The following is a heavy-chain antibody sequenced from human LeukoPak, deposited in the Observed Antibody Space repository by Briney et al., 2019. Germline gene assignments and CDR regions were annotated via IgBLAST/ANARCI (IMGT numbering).Heavy chain of an antibody. CDR3: ATDRGYCDGDCLDV. CDR1: GFSFTSSA. CDR2: IVVGSGNT. V-gene: IGHV1-58*01. Sequence: GASVKVSCKASGFSFTSSAVQWVRQARGQRLEWMGWIVVGSGNTKYAQKLQERVTITRDMSTSTAYMELSSLRSEDTAVYYCATDRGYCDGDCLDVWGQGTSVTVSS. D-gene: IGHD2-21*02. J-gene: IGHJ6*02.